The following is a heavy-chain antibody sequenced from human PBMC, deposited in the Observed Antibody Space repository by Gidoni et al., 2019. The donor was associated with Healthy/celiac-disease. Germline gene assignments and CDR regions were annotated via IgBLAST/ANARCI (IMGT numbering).Heavy chain of an antibody. D-gene: IGHD2-15*01. Sequence: QVQLVQSGAEVTKPGASVKVSCKASGYTFTSYDINWVRQATGQGLEWMGWMNPNSGNTGYAQKFQGRVTMTRNTSISTAYMKLSSLRSEDTAVYYCARVAVVVAATHLNYWGQGTLVTVSS. J-gene: IGHJ4*02. CDR3: ARVAVVVAATHLNY. CDR2: MNPNSGNT. CDR1: GYTFTSYD. V-gene: IGHV1-8*01.